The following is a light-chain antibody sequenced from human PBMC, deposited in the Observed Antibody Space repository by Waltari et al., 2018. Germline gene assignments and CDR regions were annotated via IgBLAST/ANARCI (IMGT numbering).Light chain of an antibody. V-gene: IGKV3-11*01. CDR3: QHRDRT. J-gene: IGKJ1*01. Sequence: IVLTQSPATLSLSPGDRATLSCRASQGGIDFLAWYQQRPGQAPRLLIYDTFNRATGVPARFSGSGSGTDFTLTISSLEPEDFAVYYCQHRDRTFGQGTKVETK. CDR1: QGGIDF. CDR2: DTF.